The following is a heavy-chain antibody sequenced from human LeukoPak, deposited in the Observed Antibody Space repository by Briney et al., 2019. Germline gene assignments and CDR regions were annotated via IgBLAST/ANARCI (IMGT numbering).Heavy chain of an antibody. CDR1: GFTFSRHW. CDR3: TSDTVDTAVGIDY. CDR2: MNSDGSST. J-gene: IGHJ4*02. D-gene: IGHD5-18*01. Sequence: GGSLRLSCAGSGFTFSRHWMHWVCQVPGKGLVWVSRMNSDGSSTSYADSVKGRFIISRDNAKNTLYLQMNSLRAEDTAVYYCTSDTVDTAVGIDYWGQGTLVTVSS. V-gene: IGHV3-74*01.